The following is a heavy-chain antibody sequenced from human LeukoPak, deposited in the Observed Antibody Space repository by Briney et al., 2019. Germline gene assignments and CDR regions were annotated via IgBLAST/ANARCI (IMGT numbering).Heavy chain of an antibody. CDR2: IIPIFGTA. V-gene: IGHV1-69*05. CDR3: ARSDPSLRYCSSTSCYPGFDY. J-gene: IGHJ4*02. Sequence: ASVKVSCKASGGTFSSYAISWVRQAPGQGLEWMGGIIPIFGTANYAQKFQGRVTITTDESTSTAYMELSSLRSEDTAVYYRARSDPSLRYCSSTSCYPGFDYWGQGTLVTVSS. D-gene: IGHD2-2*01. CDR1: GGTFSSYA.